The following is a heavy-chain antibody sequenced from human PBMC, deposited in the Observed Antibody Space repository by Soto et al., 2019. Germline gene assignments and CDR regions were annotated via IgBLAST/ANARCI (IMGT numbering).Heavy chain of an antibody. CDR2: IYYSGST. J-gene: IGHJ5*02. D-gene: IGHD4-17*01. CDR3: ARQRAGVTRPNWFDP. CDR1: GGSISSSSYY. V-gene: IGHV4-39*01. Sequence: PSETLSLTCTVSGGSISSSSYYWGWIRQPPGKGLEWIGSIYYSGSTYYNPSLKSRVTISVDTSKNQFSLKLSSVTAADTAVYYCARQRAGVTRPNWFDPWGQGTLVTAPQ.